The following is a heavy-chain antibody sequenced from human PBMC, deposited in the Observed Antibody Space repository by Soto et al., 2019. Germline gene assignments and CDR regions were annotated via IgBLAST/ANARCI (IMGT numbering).Heavy chain of an antibody. CDR3: GKERRGSGWSVCDF. Sequence: VQLLESGGGLVQPGGSLRLSCAASGFIFRDYAMNWVRQAPGKGLEWVSDISGRGDSARYADSVKGRFTISIDNSRDTLYLHMNSLRVDDTAVYYCGKERRGSGWSVCDFWGQGDLVTVSS. V-gene: IGHV3-23*01. CDR2: ISGRGDSA. D-gene: IGHD6-19*01. CDR1: GFIFRDYA. J-gene: IGHJ4*02.